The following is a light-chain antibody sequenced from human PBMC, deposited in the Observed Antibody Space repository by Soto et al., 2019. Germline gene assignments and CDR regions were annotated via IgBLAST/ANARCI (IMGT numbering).Light chain of an antibody. V-gene: IGLV2-14*01. Sequence: QSALTQPASVSGSPGQSITITWTGTSSDVGGYNYVSWYQQHPGKAPKLIIYDINYRPSGVSNRFSGSKSGNTASLTISGLQAEDEADYYCSSYTSSSALLFGGGTKLTVL. CDR3: SSYTSSSALL. CDR2: DIN. CDR1: SSDVGGYNY. J-gene: IGLJ2*01.